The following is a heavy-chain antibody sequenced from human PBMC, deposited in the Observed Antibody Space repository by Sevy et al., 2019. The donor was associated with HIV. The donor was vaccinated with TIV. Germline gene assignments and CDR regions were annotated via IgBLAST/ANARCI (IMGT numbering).Heavy chain of an antibody. Sequence: GGSLRLSCAASGFTFSSYSMNWVRQAPGKGLEWVSSISSSSSYIYYADSVKGRFTISRDNAKNSLYLQMNSLRAEDTAVYYCATLRRDYYDSSGIYHEFYWGQGTLVTVSS. J-gene: IGHJ4*02. CDR3: ATLRRDYYDSSGIYHEFY. CDR1: GFTFSSYS. V-gene: IGHV3-21*01. D-gene: IGHD3-22*01. CDR2: ISSSSSYI.